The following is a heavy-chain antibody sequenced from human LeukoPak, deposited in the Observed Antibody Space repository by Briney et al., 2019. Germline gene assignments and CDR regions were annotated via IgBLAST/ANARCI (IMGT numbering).Heavy chain of an antibody. V-gene: IGHV1-69*05. Sequence: SVKVSFKAFGGSFSSEAISWVRQAPGQGLEWMGGIIPIFGTANYAQKFQGRVTITTDESTSTAYMKVSSLRSEDTAVYYCGRKAGDCGGGSCYSIDYWGQGTLVTVSS. CDR1: GGSFSSEA. CDR3: GRKAGDCGGGSCYSIDY. D-gene: IGHD2-15*01. CDR2: IIPIFGTA. J-gene: IGHJ4*02.